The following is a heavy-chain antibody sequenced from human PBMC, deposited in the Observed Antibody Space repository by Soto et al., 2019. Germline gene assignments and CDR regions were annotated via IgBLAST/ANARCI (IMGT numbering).Heavy chain of an antibody. J-gene: IGHJ4*02. CDR2: MNPNSGNT. V-gene: IGHV1-8*01. CDR1: GYTFTSYD. CDR3: ARGFLGHCGRTSCYQLDY. D-gene: IGHD2-2*01. Sequence: GASVKVSCKASGYTFTSYDINWVRQATGQGLEWMGWMNPNSGNTGYAQMFQGRLTMTRNTSISTAYMELSSLRSEDTATYYCARGFLGHCGRTSCYQLDYWGQGPLVTVSS.